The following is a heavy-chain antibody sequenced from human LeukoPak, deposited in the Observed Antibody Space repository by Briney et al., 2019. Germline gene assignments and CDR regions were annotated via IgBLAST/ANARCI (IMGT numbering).Heavy chain of an antibody. CDR3: ARDGSHYDSSGYQY. J-gene: IGHJ4*02. Sequence: SGGSLRLSCAASGLTFSSHWMNWVRQAPGKGLEWVSSISSSSSYIYYADSVKGRFTISRDNAKDSLYLQMNSLRAEDTAVYYCARDGSHYDSSGYQYWGQGTLVTVSS. V-gene: IGHV3-21*01. CDR2: ISSSSSYI. CDR1: GLTFSSHW. D-gene: IGHD3-22*01.